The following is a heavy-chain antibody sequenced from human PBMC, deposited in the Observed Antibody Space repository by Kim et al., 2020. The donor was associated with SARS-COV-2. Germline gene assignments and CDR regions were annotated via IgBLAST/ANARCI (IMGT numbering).Heavy chain of an antibody. J-gene: IGHJ4*01. D-gene: IGHD2-15*01. V-gene: IGHV4-59*13. Sequence: SETLSLTCTVPGRSISSYYWSWIRQPPGKGLEWIGYIYYSGSPNYNPSLMSRVTISVDTSKNQLTLKLSSVTAAATAVYYCARWRNCSGGSCYSEYFDY. CDR2: IYYSGSP. CDR3: ARWRNCSGGSCYSEYFDY. CDR1: GRSISSYY.